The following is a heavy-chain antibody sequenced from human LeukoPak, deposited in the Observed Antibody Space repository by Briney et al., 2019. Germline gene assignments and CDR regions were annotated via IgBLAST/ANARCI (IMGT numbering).Heavy chain of an antibody. CDR1: GDSFSYFY. Sequence: SETLSLTCTVSGDSFSYFYWSWIRQPPGKGLEWIGYMSYSGSTNYNPSLKSRVTISLDTSKNQFSLRLTSVTAADTALYYCARVTLGLRLEQARYYYYMDVWGKGTTVTISS. CDR2: MSYSGST. CDR3: ARVTLGLRLEQARYYYYMDV. J-gene: IGHJ6*03. D-gene: IGHD1/OR15-1a*01. V-gene: IGHV4-59*01.